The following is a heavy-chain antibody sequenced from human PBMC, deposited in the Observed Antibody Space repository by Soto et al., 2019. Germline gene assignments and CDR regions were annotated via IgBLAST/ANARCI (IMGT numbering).Heavy chain of an antibody. CDR3: ARLVVVAATGAFDI. CDR1: GYTFTSYG. V-gene: IGHV1-18*01. D-gene: IGHD2-15*01. J-gene: IGHJ3*02. Sequence: ASVKVSCKASGYTFTSYGISWVRQAPGQGLEWMGWISAYNGNTNYAQKLQGRVTMTTDTSTSTAYMELRSLRSDDTAAYYCARLVVVAATGAFDIWGQGTMVTVSS. CDR2: ISAYNGNT.